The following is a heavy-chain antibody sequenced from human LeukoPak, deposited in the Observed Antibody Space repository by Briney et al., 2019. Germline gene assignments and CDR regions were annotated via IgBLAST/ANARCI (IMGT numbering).Heavy chain of an antibody. CDR2: IYYSGST. CDR1: GGSMSSSSYY. J-gene: IGHJ6*03. D-gene: IGHD3-10*01. CDR3: ARLPYSGSMTNYYYYMDV. Sequence: SETLSLTCTVSGGSMSSSSYYWGRIRQPPGKGLEWIGRIYYSGSTYYNPSLKSRVTISVHTSKNQFSLKLSCVTAADPAVYYCARLPYSGSMTNYYYYMDVWGKGTTVTVSS. V-gene: IGHV4-39*01.